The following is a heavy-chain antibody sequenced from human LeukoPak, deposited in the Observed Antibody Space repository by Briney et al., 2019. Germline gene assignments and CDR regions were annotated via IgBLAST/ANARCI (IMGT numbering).Heavy chain of an antibody. CDR2: ISGGGGST. CDR1: GFTFSSYA. J-gene: IGHJ4*02. D-gene: IGHD3-22*01. Sequence: PGGSLRLSCAASGFTFSSYAMSWVRQAPGKGLEWVSGISGGGGSTYYADSVKGRFTISRDNSKDTLYLQMNSLRAEDTAVYYCAKLGEGTYYYDSSGYYDHTYYFDYWGQGTLVTVSS. CDR3: AKLGEGTYYYDSSGYYDHTYYFDY. V-gene: IGHV3-23*01.